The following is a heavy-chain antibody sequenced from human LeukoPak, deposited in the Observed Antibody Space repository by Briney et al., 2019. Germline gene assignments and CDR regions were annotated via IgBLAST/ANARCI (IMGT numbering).Heavy chain of an antibody. V-gene: IGHV4-39*01. CDR1: GGSISSGSYY. J-gene: IGHJ4*02. CDR2: VFYSGTT. CDR3: ARLDSGDYFFDY. Sequence: SETLSLTCTVSGGSISSGSYYWVWIRQPPGKGLEWLGTVFYSGTTCYNPSLKSRVTISVDTSKNQFSLGLRSVTAADTAVYYCARLDSGDYFFDYWGQGTLVTVSS. D-gene: IGHD4-17*01.